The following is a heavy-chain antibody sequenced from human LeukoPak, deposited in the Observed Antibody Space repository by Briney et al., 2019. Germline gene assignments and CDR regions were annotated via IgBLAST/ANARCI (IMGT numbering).Heavy chain of an antibody. V-gene: IGHV3-23*01. CDR3: AKEYSGYDFDY. CDR2: TSGSGVNS. D-gene: IGHD5-12*01. J-gene: IGHJ4*02. Sequence: GGSLRLSCAASGFTLRCHDMSCLPQATGKALEGVAATSGSGVNSYYADSVRGRFTISRDNSQNTLYLRMDSLRAEDTALYYCAKEYSGYDFDYWGQGTLVTVSS. CDR1: GFTLRCHD.